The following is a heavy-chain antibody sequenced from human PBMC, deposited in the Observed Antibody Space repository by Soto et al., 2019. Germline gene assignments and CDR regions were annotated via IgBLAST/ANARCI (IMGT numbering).Heavy chain of an antibody. CDR2: IIPIFGTA. CDR3: AREPAAIFSGMDV. CDR1: GGTFSSYA. Sequence: VASVKVSCKASGGTFSSYAISWVRQAPGQGLEWMGGIIPIFGTANYAQKFQGRVTITADESTSTAYMELSSLRSEDTAVYYCAREPAAIFSGMDVWGQGTTVTVSS. J-gene: IGHJ6*02. V-gene: IGHV1-69*13. D-gene: IGHD2-2*01.